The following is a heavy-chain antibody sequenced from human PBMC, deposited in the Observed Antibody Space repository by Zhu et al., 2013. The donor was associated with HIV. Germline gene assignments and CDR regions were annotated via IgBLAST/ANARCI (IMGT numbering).Heavy chain of an antibody. V-gene: IGHV1-18*01. D-gene: IGHD2-2*01. Sequence: QVQLVQSGAEVKKPGASVKVSCKASGYTFTTSGISWVRQAPGQGLEWMGWISGYNGNTNYAQKLQGRVTMTTDTSTSTAYMELRSLRSDDTAVYYCARDSRPXNSLVPNYYYYMDVWDKGTTVTVS. CDR2: ISGYNGNT. CDR3: ARDSRPXNSLVPNYYYYMDV. CDR1: GYTFTTSG. J-gene: IGHJ6*03.